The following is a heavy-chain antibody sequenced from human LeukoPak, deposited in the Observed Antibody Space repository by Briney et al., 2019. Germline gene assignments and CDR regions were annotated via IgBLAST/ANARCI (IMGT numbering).Heavy chain of an antibody. CDR1: GFTFSSYS. J-gene: IGHJ6*03. V-gene: IGHV3-21*01. CDR2: ISSSSSYI. CDR3: ARESPYYYYMDV. Sequence: GGSLRLSCAASGFTFSSYSMNWVRQAPGKGLEWVSSISSSSSYIYYADSVKGRFTISRDNAKNSLYLQMNSLRAEDTAVYYCARESPYYYYMDVWGKGTTVTVSS.